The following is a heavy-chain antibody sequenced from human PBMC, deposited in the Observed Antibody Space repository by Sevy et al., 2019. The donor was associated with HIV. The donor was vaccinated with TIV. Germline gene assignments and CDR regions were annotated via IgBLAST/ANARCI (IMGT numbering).Heavy chain of an antibody. CDR2: ISGSGGST. CDR1: GFTFSSYA. Sequence: GGSQRLSCAASGFTFSSYAMSWVRQAPGKGLEWVSAISGSGGSTYYADSVKGRFTISRDNSKNTLYLQMNSLRAEDTAVYYCAKEVPYYYDSSGYSDYFDYWGQGTLVTVSS. CDR3: AKEVPYYYDSSGYSDYFDY. J-gene: IGHJ4*02. D-gene: IGHD3-22*01. V-gene: IGHV3-23*01.